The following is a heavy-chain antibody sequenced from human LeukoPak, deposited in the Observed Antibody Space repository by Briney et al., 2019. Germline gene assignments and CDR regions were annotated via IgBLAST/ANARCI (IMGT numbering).Heavy chain of an antibody. CDR1: GYTLTELS. CDR2: FDPEDGET. D-gene: IGHD5-18*01. V-gene: IGHV1-24*01. Sequence: GASVKVSCKVSGYTLTELSMHWVRQAPGKGLEWMGGFDPEDGETIYAQKFQGRVTMTEDTSTDTAYMELSSLRSEDTAVYYCATFNLGGYSYDDAFDIWDQGTMVTVSS. CDR3: ATFNLGGYSYDDAFDI. J-gene: IGHJ3*02.